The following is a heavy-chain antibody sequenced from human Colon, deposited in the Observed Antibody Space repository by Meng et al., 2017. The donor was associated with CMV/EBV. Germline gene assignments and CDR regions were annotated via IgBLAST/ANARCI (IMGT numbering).Heavy chain of an antibody. CDR3: ARRHSETYAF. CDR1: GGSISSSSYS. J-gene: IGHJ4*02. V-gene: IGHV4-39*01. Sequence: SETLSLTCTVSGGSISSSSYSWGCLRQPPGKGPEWIGTIYYSGNTYYNPSLKSRVTISVDTSKNQFSLRLSSVTAADTAVYYCARRHSETYAFWGRGTLVTVSS. CDR2: IYYSGNT. D-gene: IGHD1-26*01.